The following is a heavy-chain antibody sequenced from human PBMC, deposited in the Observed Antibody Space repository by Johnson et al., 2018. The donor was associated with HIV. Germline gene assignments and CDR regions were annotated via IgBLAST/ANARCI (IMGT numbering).Heavy chain of an antibody. CDR1: GFTFSDCA. V-gene: IGHV3-23*04. CDR3: AKGVRGSSCYDAFDI. J-gene: IGHJ3*02. D-gene: IGHD6-6*01. Sequence: VQLVESGGGLVQPRGSLRLSCAASGFTFSDCAMSWVRQGPGKGLEWVSAITVSGDNTYYADSVKGRFTISRDNSKNTLYLQMSSLRADDTAVYYCAKGVRGSSCYDAFDIWDQGTMVTVSP. CDR2: ITVSGDNT.